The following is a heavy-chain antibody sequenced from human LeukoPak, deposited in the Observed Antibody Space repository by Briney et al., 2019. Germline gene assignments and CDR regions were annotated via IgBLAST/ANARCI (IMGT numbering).Heavy chain of an antibody. D-gene: IGHD6-19*01. CDR3: AKKGGTSGWYDYFDL. V-gene: IGHV3-30*18. CDR1: GITFRSNT. J-gene: IGHJ4*02. CDR2: ISPDGGFE. Sequence: GGSLRLSCVVSGITFRSNTMHWVRQAPGRGLEWVAVISPDGGFESYVDSVKGRFTVSRDNSRNTLFLQMNSLISEDTAVYYCAKKGGTSGWYDYFDLWGQGTLVTVSS.